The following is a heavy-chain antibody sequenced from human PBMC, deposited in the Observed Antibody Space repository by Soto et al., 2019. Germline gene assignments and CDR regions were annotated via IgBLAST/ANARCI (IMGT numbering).Heavy chain of an antibody. V-gene: IGHV3-30-3*01. D-gene: IGHD5-18*01. CDR1: GFTFSSYA. J-gene: IGHJ6*02. Sequence: PGGSLRLSCAASGFTFSSYAMHWVRQAPGKGLEWVAVISYDGSNKYYADSVKGRFTISRDNSKNTLYLQMNSLRAEDTAVYYCARDRAAMALQEYYYGMDVWGQGTTVTVSS. CDR2: ISYDGSNK. CDR3: ARDRAAMALQEYYYGMDV.